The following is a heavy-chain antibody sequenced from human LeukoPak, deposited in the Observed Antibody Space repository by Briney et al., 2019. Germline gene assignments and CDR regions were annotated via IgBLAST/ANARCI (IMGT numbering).Heavy chain of an antibody. Sequence: WGSMRLSCVASGFIFSIDSMSWVSQVAGKLLGWVSAISGSGGSTYYAHTVKGRFTMSRDNSTSTLYLQMNSLRADDTAVYYCAKDQDIVVVPAAIWFDPWGQGTLVTVSS. V-gene: IGHV3-23*01. CDR2: ISGSGGST. CDR3: AKDQDIVVVPAAIWFDP. CDR1: GFIFSIDS. D-gene: IGHD2-2*01. J-gene: IGHJ5*02.